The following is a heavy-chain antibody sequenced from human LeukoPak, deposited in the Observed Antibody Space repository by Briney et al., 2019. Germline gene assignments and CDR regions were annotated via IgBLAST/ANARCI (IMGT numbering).Heavy chain of an antibody. CDR2: IYSGGST. J-gene: IGHJ5*02. V-gene: IGHV3-53*05. CDR3: ARNWFDP. CDR1: GFTVSSDY. Sequence: GGSLRLSCAASGFTVSSDYMSWVRQAPGKGLEWVSVIYSGGSTYYADSVKGRFTISRDKSKNTVYLQMNSLRFEDTAMYYCARNWFDPWGQGTLVAVSS.